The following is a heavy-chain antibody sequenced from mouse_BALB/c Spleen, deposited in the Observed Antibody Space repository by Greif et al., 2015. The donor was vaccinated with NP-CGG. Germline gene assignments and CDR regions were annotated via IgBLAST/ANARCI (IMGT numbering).Heavy chain of an antibody. D-gene: IGHD1-1*01. Sequence: VQLQQSGAELVKPGASVKLSCTASGFNIKDTYMHWVKQRPEQGLEWIGRIDPANGNTKYDPKFQGKATITADTSSNTAYLQLSSLTSEDTAVYYCARSGYYGSSYWYVDVWGAGTTVTVSA. V-gene: IGHV14-3*02. J-gene: IGHJ1*01. CDR1: GFNIKDTY. CDR2: IDPANGNT. CDR3: ARSGYYGSSYWYVDV.